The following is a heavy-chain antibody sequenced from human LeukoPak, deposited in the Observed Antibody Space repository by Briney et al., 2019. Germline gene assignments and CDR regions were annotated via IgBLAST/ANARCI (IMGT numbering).Heavy chain of an antibody. D-gene: IGHD2-21*01. V-gene: IGHV3-73*01. CDR1: GFTFSDSG. CDR2: IRSKANSYAT. J-gene: IGHJ4*02. Sequence: GGSLRLSCAASGFTFSDSGMHWVRQASGKGLEWVGRIRSKANSYATAYAASVKGRFTISRDDSKNTAYLQMNSLKTEDTAVYYCTRYGDYPFDYWGQGALVTVSS. CDR3: TRYGDYPFDY.